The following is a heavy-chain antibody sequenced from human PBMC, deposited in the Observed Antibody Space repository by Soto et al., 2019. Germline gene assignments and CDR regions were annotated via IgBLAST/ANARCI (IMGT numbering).Heavy chain of an antibody. CDR3: AREKNGESYDILTGYYNVKYFQH. V-gene: IGHV3-7*01. D-gene: IGHD3-9*01. CDR1: GFTFSSYW. CDR2: IKQDGSEK. Sequence: GGSLRLSCAASGFTFSSYWMSWVRQAPGKWLEWVANIKQDGSEKYYVDSVKGRFTISRDNAKNSLYLQMNSLRAEDTAVYYCAREKNGESYDILTGYYNVKYFQHWGQGTLVTVSS. J-gene: IGHJ1*01.